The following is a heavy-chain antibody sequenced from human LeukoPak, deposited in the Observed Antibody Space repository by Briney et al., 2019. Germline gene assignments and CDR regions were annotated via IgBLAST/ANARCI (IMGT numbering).Heavy chain of an antibody. CDR3: ARDRGNINWFDP. CDR1: GFTFSSYA. CDR2: ISYDGSNK. J-gene: IGHJ5*02. Sequence: PGGSLRLSCAASGFTFSSYAMHWVRQAPGKGLEWVAVISYDGSNKYYADSVKGRFTISRDNSKNTLYLQMNSLRAEDTAVYYCARDRGNINWFDPWGQGTLVTVSS. D-gene: IGHD2/OR15-2a*01. V-gene: IGHV3-30-3*01.